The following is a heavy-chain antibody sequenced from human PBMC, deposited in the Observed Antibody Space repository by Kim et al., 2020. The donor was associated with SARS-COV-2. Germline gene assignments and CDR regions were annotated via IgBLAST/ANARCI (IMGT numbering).Heavy chain of an antibody. D-gene: IGHD2-2*01. CDR1: GGTFSSYW. CDR2: ISNRGIST. V-gene: IGHV3-74*01. CDR3: ARASSTSCPCYYMDV. J-gene: IGHJ6*03. Sequence: GGSLRLSCAVSGGTFSSYWWSWFRQAAGKGLEWVARISNRGISTNYAYSVNGRLTIITDNSKNTLYLQMNSLRAEDTAVYYCARASSTSCPCYYMDVWGKGTTVTVSS.